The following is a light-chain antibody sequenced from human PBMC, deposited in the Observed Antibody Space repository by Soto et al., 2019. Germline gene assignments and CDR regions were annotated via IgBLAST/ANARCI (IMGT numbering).Light chain of an antibody. CDR3: QQYYSYPLT. CDR2: AAS. CDR1: QSISTY. J-gene: IGKJ4*01. V-gene: IGKV1-5*01. Sequence: DIQMTQPPSTLSASVGDRVTITCRASQSISTYLAWYQQKPGKAPKLLIYAASTLQSGVPSRFSGSGSGTDFTLTISCLQSEDFATYYCQQYYSYPLTFGGGTKVDIK.